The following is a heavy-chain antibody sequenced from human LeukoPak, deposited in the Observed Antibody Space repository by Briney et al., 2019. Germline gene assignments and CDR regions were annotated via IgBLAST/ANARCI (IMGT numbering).Heavy chain of an antibody. D-gene: IGHD6-19*01. CDR1: GGSISSSSYY. CDR3: ARDCVRRGSSGWYGSGKNWFDP. V-gene: IGHV4-61*01. Sequence: SETLSLTCTVSGGSISSSSYYWSWIRQPPGKGLEWIGYIYYSGSTNYNPSLKSRVTMSVDTSKNQFSLKLSSVTAADTAVYYCARDCVRRGSSGWYGSGKNWFDPWGQGTLVTVSS. J-gene: IGHJ5*02. CDR2: IYYSGST.